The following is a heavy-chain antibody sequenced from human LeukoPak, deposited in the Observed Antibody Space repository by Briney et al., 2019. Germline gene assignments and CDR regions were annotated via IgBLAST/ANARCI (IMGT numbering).Heavy chain of an antibody. J-gene: IGHJ3*02. CDR2: VRYDGSNK. V-gene: IGHV3-30*02. CDR1: GFTFSSYG. D-gene: IGHD3-22*01. CDR3: AKDYYDSRNAFDI. Sequence: GGSLRLSCAASGFTFSSYGMHWVRQAPGKGLEWVAFVRYDGSNKYYADSVKGRFTISRDNSKNTLYLQMNSLRAEDTAVYYCAKDYYDSRNAFDIWGQGTMVTVSS.